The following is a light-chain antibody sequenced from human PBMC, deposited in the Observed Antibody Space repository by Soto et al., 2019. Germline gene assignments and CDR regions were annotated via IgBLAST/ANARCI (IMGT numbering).Light chain of an antibody. CDR3: QQYGRSPFT. J-gene: IGKJ3*01. CDR1: QSVSSNY. Sequence: EIVMTQSPGTLSLSPGETATLSCRASQSVSSNYVAWFHQKPGRAPRLLIYGASSRATGVPDRFSGSGSGTDVTLTISRLEPEDFAVYYCQQYGRSPFTFGPGTKVDIK. V-gene: IGKV3-20*01. CDR2: GAS.